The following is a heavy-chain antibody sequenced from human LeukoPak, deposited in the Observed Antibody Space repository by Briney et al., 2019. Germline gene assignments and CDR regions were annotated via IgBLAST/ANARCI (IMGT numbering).Heavy chain of an antibody. Sequence: SETLSLTCAVYDGSFSGYYWSWIRQPPGKGLEWIGEINHSGSTNYNPPLKSRVTISVDKSKNQFSLKLSSVTAADTAVYYCAITRYSGSYYPNWFDPWGQGTLVTVSS. J-gene: IGHJ5*02. CDR1: DGSFSGYY. CDR3: AITRYSGSYYPNWFDP. V-gene: IGHV4-34*01. D-gene: IGHD1-26*01. CDR2: INHSGST.